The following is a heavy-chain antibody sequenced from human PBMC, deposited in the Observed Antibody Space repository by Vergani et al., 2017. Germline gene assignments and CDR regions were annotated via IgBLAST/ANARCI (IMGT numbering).Heavy chain of an antibody. J-gene: IGHJ6*02. D-gene: IGHD3-10*01. V-gene: IGHV3-9*01. CDR2: ISWNSGSI. CDR3: AKDLMVRARRRYNYDGIDV. CDR1: GFTFDDYA. Sequence: EVQLVESGGGLVQPGRSLRLSCAASGFTFDDYAMHWVRQAPGKGLEWVSGISWNSGSIGYADSVTGRFTISRDNAKNSLYLQMNSLRAEDTALYYCAKDLMVRARRRYNYDGIDVWGQGTTVTVSS.